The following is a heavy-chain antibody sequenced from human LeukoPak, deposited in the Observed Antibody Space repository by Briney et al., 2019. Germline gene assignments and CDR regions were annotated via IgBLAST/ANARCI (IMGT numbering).Heavy chain of an antibody. D-gene: IGHD1-26*01. V-gene: IGHV3-23*01. J-gene: IGHJ4*02. CDR2: ISASGDTT. CDR1: GFTFSSA. CDR3: AKGSSGTYSRIYFDY. Sequence: PGGSLRLTCAASGFTFSSAMSWVRQAPGKGLDWVSVISASGDTTYCADSVKGRFTISRDNSKNTLYLQMNSLRAEDTALYYCAKGSSGTYSRIYFDYWGQGTLVTASA.